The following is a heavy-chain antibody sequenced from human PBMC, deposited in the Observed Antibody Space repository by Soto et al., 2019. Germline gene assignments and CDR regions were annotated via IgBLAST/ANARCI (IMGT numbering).Heavy chain of an antibody. Sequence: QVQLVQSGAEVKKPGSSVKVSCKASGGTFSSYAISWVRQAPGQGLEWMGGIIRIFGTANNAQKFQGRVTSTANNSPTSATMEPSELSGEDTDVYYGATACYGSGSYHPYPFDYWGQGTLVTVSS. D-gene: IGHD3-10*01. V-gene: IGHV1-69*06. CDR1: GGTFSSYA. J-gene: IGHJ4*02. CDR3: ATACYGSGSYHPYPFDY. CDR2: IIRIFGTA.